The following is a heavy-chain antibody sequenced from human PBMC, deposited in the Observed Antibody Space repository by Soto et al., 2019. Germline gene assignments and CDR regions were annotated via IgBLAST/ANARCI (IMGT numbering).Heavy chain of an antibody. V-gene: IGHV3-23*01. CDR1: GFTFSSYA. J-gene: IGHJ4*02. CDR2: ISGSGGST. CDR3: AKARAQYYDFWSGYPVDY. Sequence: EVQLLESGGGLVQPGGSLRLSCAASGFTFSSYAMSWVRQAPGKGLEWVSAISGSGGSTYYADSVKGRFTISRDNSKNTLXLQMNRLRAEDRAVYYCAKARAQYYDFWSGYPVDYWGQGTLVTVSS. D-gene: IGHD3-3*01.